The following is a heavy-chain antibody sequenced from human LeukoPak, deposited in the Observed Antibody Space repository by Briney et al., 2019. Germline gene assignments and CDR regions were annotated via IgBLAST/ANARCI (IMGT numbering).Heavy chain of an antibody. V-gene: IGHV3-33*01. Sequence: GGSLRLSWAASGFTFSSYGMHWVRQAPDKGLEWVAVIWYDGSNKCYADSVKGRFTISRDNSKNTLYLQMNSLRAEDTAVYYCAGDYGEYYYGMDVWGQGTTVTVSS. J-gene: IGHJ6*02. D-gene: IGHD4-17*01. CDR1: GFTFSSYG. CDR2: IWYDGSNK. CDR3: AGDYGEYYYGMDV.